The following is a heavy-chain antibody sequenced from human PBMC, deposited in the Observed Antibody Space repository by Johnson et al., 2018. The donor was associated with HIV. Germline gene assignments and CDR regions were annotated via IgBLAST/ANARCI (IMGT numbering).Heavy chain of an antibody. V-gene: IGHV3-20*04. Sequence: VQLVESGGGVVRPGGSLRLSCAASGGYNFDDYGMTWVRQAPGKGLEWVSGINWNGGRTGYADSVKGRFTISRDNAKNSLYLQMNSLRAEDTAVYYCAGLRAARPRSFDIWGQGTMVTVSS. CDR2: INWNGGRT. CDR3: AGLRAARPRSFDI. J-gene: IGHJ3*02. CDR1: GGYNFDDYG. D-gene: IGHD6-6*01.